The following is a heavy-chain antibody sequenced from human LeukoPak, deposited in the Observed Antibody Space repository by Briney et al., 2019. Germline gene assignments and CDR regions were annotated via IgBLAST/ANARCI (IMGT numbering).Heavy chain of an antibody. CDR3: ARAHGGVYYFDF. Sequence: QPGRSLRLSCAASGFHFSSYGMHWVRQAPGKGLQWVAVIWNDGSNKYYEGSVKGRFTISRDSSKNTLYLQMGSLRAEDMAVYYCARAHGGVYYFDFWGQGTLVTVSS. J-gene: IGHJ4*02. CDR2: IWNDGSNK. V-gene: IGHV3-30*19. CDR1: GFHFSSYG. D-gene: IGHD3-16*01.